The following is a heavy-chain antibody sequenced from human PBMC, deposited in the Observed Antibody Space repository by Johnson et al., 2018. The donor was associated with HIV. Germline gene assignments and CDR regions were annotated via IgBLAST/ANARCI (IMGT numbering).Heavy chain of an antibody. V-gene: IGHV3-30-3*01. CDR3: STDHPTAPLIIMNAFDI. Sequence: QVQLVESGGGVVQPGRSLRLSCAASGFTFSSYAMHWVRQAPGKGLEWVAVISYDGSNKYYADSVKGRFTISRDNSKNTLYLQMNSLKTEDTAVYYCSTDHPTAPLIIMNAFDIWGQGTIVTVSS. CDR2: ISYDGSNK. J-gene: IGHJ3*02. CDR1: GFTFSSYA. D-gene: IGHD3-16*02.